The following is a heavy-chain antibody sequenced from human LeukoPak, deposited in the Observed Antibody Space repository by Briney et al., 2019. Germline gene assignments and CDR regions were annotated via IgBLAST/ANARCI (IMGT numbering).Heavy chain of an antibody. Sequence: GGSLRLSCAASGFTFSRYDMHWVRQAPGKGLEYVSGVTGNGDRTFYARSVKGRFTISRDNSKNTLYLQMGSLRAEDMAVYYCAGGSGTYSPDYWGQGTLVTVSS. D-gene: IGHD3-10*01. V-gene: IGHV3-64*01. CDR1: GFTFSRYD. J-gene: IGHJ4*02. CDR3: AGGSGTYSPDY. CDR2: VTGNGDRT.